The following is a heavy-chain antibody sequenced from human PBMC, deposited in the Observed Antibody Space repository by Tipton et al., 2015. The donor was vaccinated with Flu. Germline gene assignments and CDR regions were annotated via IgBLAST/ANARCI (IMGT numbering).Heavy chain of an antibody. CDR1: GFTFNSYA. V-gene: IGHV3-33*01. CDR3: ARDAHGNGRYCTGGSCFSGSNWFVP. Sequence: SGFTFNSYAMHWVRQAPGKGLEWVAVIWHDGSNTYYGDSVKGRFTISRDSSKNTLYLQMNTLSPEDTAVYYCARDAHGNGRYCTGGSCFSGSNWFVPRGQGTLVAVSS. CDR2: IWHDGSNT. D-gene: IGHD2-15*01. J-gene: IGHJ5*02.